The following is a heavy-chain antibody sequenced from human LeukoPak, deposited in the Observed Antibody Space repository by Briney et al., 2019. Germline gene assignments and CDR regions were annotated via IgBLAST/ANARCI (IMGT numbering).Heavy chain of an antibody. CDR2: ISGSGGST. D-gene: IGHD3-10*01. Sequence: PGGSLRLSVEPLGFPLTGIALSGSPRPQGRGLGWAPAISGSGGSTYYADSVKGRFTISRDNSKNTLYLQMNSLRAEDTAVYYCAKSPLGELLIWFDPWGQGTLVTVSS. CDR1: GFPLTGIA. V-gene: IGHV3-23*01. J-gene: IGHJ5*02. CDR3: AKSPLGELLIWFDP.